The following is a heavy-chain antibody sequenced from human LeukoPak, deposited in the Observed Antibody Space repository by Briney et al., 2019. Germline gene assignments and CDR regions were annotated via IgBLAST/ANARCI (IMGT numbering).Heavy chain of an antibody. V-gene: IGHV3-30*04. CDR2: ISYDGSNK. CDR1: GFTFSSYA. Sequence: GGSLRLSCAASGFTFSSYAMHWVRQAPGKGLEWVAVISYDGSNKYYADSVKGRFTISRDNSKNTLYLQMNSLRAEDTAVYYCARGSKLPDYYMDVWGKGTTVTVSS. J-gene: IGHJ6*03. CDR3: ARGSKLPDYYMDV. D-gene: IGHD1-14*01.